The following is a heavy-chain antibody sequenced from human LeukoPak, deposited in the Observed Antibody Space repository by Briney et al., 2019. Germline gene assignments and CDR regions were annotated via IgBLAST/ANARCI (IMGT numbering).Heavy chain of an antibody. CDR2: IYTSVST. CDR3: ARGKYYDFWSGYYTGKNYFDY. CDR1: GGSISSYY. V-gene: IGHV4-4*09. D-gene: IGHD3-3*01. Sequence: RASETLSLTCTVSGGSISSYYWSWIRQPPGKGLEWIGYIYTSVSTNYNPSLKSRGTISVDTSKNQFSLKLSYVTAADTAVYYCARGKYYDFWSGYYTGKNYFDYWGQGTLVTVS. J-gene: IGHJ4*02.